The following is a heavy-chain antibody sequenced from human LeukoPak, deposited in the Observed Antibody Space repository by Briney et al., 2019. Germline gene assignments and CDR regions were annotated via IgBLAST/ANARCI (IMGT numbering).Heavy chain of an antibody. J-gene: IGHJ3*02. D-gene: IGHD3-10*02. CDR3: ARFCSGICSRGHDAFDI. V-gene: IGHV4-30-4*01. CDR1: GGSISSGDYY. CDR2: IYYSGTT. Sequence: PSETLSLTCTVSGGSISSGDYYWSWIRQPPGKGLEWIGYIYYSGTTYYNPSLKSRVTISVDTSKNRFSLKLSSVTAADTAVYYCARFCSGICSRGHDAFDIWGQGTMVTVSS.